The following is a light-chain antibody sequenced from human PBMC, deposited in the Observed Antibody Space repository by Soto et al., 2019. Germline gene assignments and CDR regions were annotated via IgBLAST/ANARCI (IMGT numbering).Light chain of an antibody. CDR2: SNN. Sequence: QSVLTQPPSASGTPGQRVSISCSGSSSNIGSKSVSWYQQVPGAAPKLLIYSNNQRPSGVLDRFSGSKSGTSASLAISGLQSEDEADYYCAAWDVSLNGLVFGGGTKFTVL. CDR3: AAWDVSLNGLV. V-gene: IGLV1-44*01. J-gene: IGLJ2*01. CDR1: SSNIGSKS.